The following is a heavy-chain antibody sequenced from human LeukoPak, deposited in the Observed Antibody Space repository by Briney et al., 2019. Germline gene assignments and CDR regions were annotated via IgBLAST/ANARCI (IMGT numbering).Heavy chain of an antibody. D-gene: IGHD3-10*01. CDR1: GFTVSSNY. J-gene: IGHJ4*02. CDR2: IYSGGST. Sequence: GGSLRLSCAASGFTVSSNYMSWVRQAPGKGLEWVSVIYSGGSTYYADSVKGRFTISRDNSKNTLYLQMNSLRAEDRAVYYCARVSTMVQDYWGQGTLVTVSS. V-gene: IGHV3-53*01. CDR3: ARVSTMVQDY.